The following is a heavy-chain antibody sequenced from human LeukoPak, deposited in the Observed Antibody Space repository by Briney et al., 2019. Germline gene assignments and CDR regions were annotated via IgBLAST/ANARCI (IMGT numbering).Heavy chain of an antibody. J-gene: IGHJ4*02. V-gene: IGHV4-61*02. D-gene: IGHD1-26*01. CDR3: ARGFRGASFDY. Sequence: SETLSLTCTVSGGSISSGSYYWSWIRQPAGKGLEWIGRIYTSGSTNYNPSLKSRGTISVDTSKNQFSLKVSSVTASDTGVYYCARGFRGASFDYWGQGTLVTVSS. CDR1: GGSISSGSYY. CDR2: IYTSGST.